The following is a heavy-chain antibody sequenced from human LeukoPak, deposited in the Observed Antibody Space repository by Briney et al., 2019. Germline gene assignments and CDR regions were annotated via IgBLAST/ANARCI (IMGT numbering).Heavy chain of an antibody. D-gene: IGHD2-2*01. CDR3: TTGYCSRTSCYYFDY. Sequence: GGSLRLSCAASGFTFSSYGMHWVRQAAGKGLEGVGRIKSNTDGGTTDYAAPVRGRFTISRDDSKNTLYLQMNSLKTEDTAVYYCTTGYCSRTSCYYFDYWGQGTLVTVSS. CDR1: GFTFSSYG. CDR2: IKSNTDGGTT. J-gene: IGHJ4*02. V-gene: IGHV3-15*01.